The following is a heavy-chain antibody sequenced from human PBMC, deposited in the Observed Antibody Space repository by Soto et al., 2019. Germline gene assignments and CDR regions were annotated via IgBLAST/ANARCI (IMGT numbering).Heavy chain of an antibody. D-gene: IGHD6-13*01. Sequence: PVGSLRLSCASSVFTFSDYYMNCVRQSPGKWLEWVSSISSSSTIYYADSVKGRFTISRDNAKNSLYLQMNSLRAEDTAAYYCGRDRTFYENSGQKLALGEYWGQGTLVIVSS. CDR2: ISSSSTI. V-gene: IGHV3-11*04. J-gene: IGHJ4*02. CDR3: GRDRTFYENSGQKLALGEY. CDR1: VFTFSDYY.